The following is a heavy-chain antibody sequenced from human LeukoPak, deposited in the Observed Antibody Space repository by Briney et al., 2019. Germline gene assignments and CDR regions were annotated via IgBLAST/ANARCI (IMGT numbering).Heavy chain of an antibody. CDR3: ARVRYYYGSGSEPSAVYFDY. Sequence: GGSLRLSCAASGFTFSSYAMHWVRQAPGKGLEWVAVISYDGSNKYYADSVKGRFTISRDNSKNTLYLQMNSLRAEDTAVYYCARVRYYYGSGSEPSAVYFDYWGQGTLVTVSS. V-gene: IGHV3-30-3*01. CDR1: GFTFSSYA. D-gene: IGHD3-10*01. CDR2: ISYDGSNK. J-gene: IGHJ4*02.